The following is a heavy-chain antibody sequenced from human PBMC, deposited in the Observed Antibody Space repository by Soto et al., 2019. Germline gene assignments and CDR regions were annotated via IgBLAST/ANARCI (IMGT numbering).Heavy chain of an antibody. CDR1: GGTFSSYA. CDR3: AGVGKPGVKVVVASNNWFDP. Sequence: GASVKVSCKASGGTFSSYAISWVRQAPGQGLEWMGGIIPIFGTANYAQKFQGRVTITADKSTSTAYMELSSLRSEDTAVYYCAGVGKPGVKVVVASNNWFDPWGQGTLVTVSS. D-gene: IGHD2-15*01. J-gene: IGHJ5*02. CDR2: IIPIFGTA. V-gene: IGHV1-69*06.